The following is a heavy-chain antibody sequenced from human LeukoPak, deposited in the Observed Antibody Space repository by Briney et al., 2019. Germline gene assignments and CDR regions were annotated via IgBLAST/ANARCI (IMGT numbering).Heavy chain of an antibody. J-gene: IGHJ6*03. CDR1: GFTFSSYA. Sequence: QPGGSLRLSCAASGFTFSSYAMHWVRQAPGKGLEWVAVISYDGSNKYYADSVKGRFTISRDNSKNTLYLQMNSLRSEDTAVYYCARALDSSGYWTPSLGYYYYYYMDVWGKGTTVTISS. V-gene: IGHV3-30*04. CDR3: ARALDSSGYWTPSLGYYYYYYMDV. CDR2: ISYDGSNK. D-gene: IGHD3-22*01.